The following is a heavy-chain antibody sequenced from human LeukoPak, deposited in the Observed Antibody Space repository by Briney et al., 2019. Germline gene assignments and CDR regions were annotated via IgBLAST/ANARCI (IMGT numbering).Heavy chain of an antibody. CDR2: ISSSSSTI. V-gene: IGHV3-48*04. CDR1: GFTFSSYS. CDR3: ARDSRTYDSSRDV. D-gene: IGHD5-12*01. J-gene: IGHJ6*04. Sequence: GGSLRLSCAASGFTFSSYSMNWVRQAPGKGLEWVSYISSSSSTIYYADSVKGRFTISRDNAKNSLYLQMNSLRAEDTAVYYCARDSRTYDSSRDVWGKGTTVTVSS.